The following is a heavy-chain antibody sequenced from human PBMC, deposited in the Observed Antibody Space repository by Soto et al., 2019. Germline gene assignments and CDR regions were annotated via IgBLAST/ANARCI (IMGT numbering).Heavy chain of an antibody. CDR1: GGTFSTYT. CDR3: VRGEYSSPD. J-gene: IGHJ4*02. CDR2: VTPMLGIV. D-gene: IGHD5-18*01. V-gene: IGHV1-69*02. Sequence: QVQLVQSGAEVRKPGSSVKVSCKASGGTFSTYTIIWVRQAPGQGLEWMGRVTPMLGIVKYAQKFQDRVTITADTSTSTAYMEVSSLRSDDTAVYYCVRGEYSSPDWGQGTLVTVSS.